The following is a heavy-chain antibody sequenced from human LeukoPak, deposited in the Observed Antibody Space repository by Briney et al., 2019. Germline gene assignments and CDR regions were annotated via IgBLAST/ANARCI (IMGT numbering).Heavy chain of an antibody. Sequence: SETLSLTCAVYGGSFSGYYWSWIRQPPGKGLEWIGEINHSGSTNYNPSLKSRVTMSVDTSKNQFSLKLSSVTAADTAIYYCARENPSGYYNRPIDYWGQGTLVTVSS. CDR3: ARENPSGYYNRPIDY. D-gene: IGHD3-22*01. J-gene: IGHJ4*02. V-gene: IGHV4-34*01. CDR1: GGSFSGYY. CDR2: INHSGST.